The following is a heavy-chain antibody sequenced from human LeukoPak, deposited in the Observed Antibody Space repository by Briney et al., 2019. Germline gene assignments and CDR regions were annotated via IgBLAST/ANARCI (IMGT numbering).Heavy chain of an antibody. Sequence: GGSLRLSCAASGFTFDDYAMPWVRHAPGKGLEWVSGISWNSGSIGYADSVKGRFTISRDNAKNSLYLQMNSLRAEDTALYYCAKDKSYYGSGSYPGLYGMDVWGQGTTVTVSS. V-gene: IGHV3-9*01. D-gene: IGHD3-10*01. CDR3: AKDKSYYGSGSYPGLYGMDV. CDR2: ISWNSGSI. J-gene: IGHJ6*02. CDR1: GFTFDDYA.